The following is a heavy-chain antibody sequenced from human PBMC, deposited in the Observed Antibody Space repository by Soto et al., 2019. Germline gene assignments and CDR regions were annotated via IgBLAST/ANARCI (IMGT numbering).Heavy chain of an antibody. J-gene: IGHJ4*02. D-gene: IGHD3-3*01. CDR3: AREERSGYYGADY. CDR1: GYSISSGGYY. CDR2: ISYDGRT. V-gene: IGHV4-31*03. Sequence: QVQLQETGPGLVKPSQTLSLTCTVSGYSISSGGYYWSWIRQFPGRGLEWIGYISYDGRTGYNPSLKSRISISVDSSKNQFSLRLSSVTAADTAVYFCAREERSGYYGADYWGQGTLVTVSS.